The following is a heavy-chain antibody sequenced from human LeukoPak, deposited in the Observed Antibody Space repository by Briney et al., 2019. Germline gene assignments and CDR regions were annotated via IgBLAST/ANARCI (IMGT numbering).Heavy chain of an antibody. V-gene: IGHV6-1*01. CDR3: SRTAGVAAAAGTQFDY. CDR1: GDSVSSNSAA. J-gene: IGHJ4*02. CDR2: TYYRSKWYS. Sequence: SQTLSLTCAISGDSVSSNSAASNWIRQSPSRGLEWLGRTYYRSKWYSAYAVSVKSRITINPDTSKNQFSLQLNSVTPEDTAVYYCSRTAGVAAAAGTQFDYWGQGTLVTVSS. D-gene: IGHD6-13*01.